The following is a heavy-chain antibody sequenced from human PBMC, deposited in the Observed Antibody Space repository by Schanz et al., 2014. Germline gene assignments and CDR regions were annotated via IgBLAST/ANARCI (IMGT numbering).Heavy chain of an antibody. CDR3: ARDKGGYYPFDY. Sequence: EVQLVESGGGLVQPGRSLRLSCVVSGVTSDDYGMHWVRQAPGKGLVWVSRIDRDGSRTNYADSVKGRFTISRDNAKSTVYLQMNSLRAEDTAVYYCARDKGGYYPFDYWGQGTLVTVSS. V-gene: IGHV3-74*01. J-gene: IGHJ4*02. CDR2: IDRDGSRT. CDR1: GVTSDDYG. D-gene: IGHD3-3*01.